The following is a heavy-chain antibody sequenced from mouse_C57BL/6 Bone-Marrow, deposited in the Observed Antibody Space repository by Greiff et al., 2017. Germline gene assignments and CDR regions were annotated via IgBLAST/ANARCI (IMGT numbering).Heavy chain of an antibody. D-gene: IGHD1-1*01. CDR1: GYTFTSYD. J-gene: IGHJ1*03. Sequence: QVQLQQSGPELVKPGASVTLSCKASGYTFTSYDINWVKQRPGQGLEWIGWIYPRDGSTKYNEKFKGKATLTVDTSSSTAYMELHSLSSEDSSVYFCARLEFDGSSEDLYFDVWGTGTTVTVSS. V-gene: IGHV1-85*01. CDR3: ARLEFDGSSEDLYFDV. CDR2: IYPRDGST.